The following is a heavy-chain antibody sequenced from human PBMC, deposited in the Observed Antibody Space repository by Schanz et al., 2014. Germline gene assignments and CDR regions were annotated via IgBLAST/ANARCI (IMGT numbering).Heavy chain of an antibody. CDR2: IYYSGST. J-gene: IGHJ6*02. CDR3: ARDVGHYGMDV. V-gene: IGHV4-30-4*07. Sequence: QVQLQESGPGLVKPSQTLSLTCAVSGDSISGGGYSWSWIRQAPGGGLEWIVYIYYSGSTKYNPSLKSRVTISVDTSKNQFSLKLSSVTAADTAVYYCARDVGHYGMDVWGQGTTVTVSS. CDR1: GDSISGGGYS.